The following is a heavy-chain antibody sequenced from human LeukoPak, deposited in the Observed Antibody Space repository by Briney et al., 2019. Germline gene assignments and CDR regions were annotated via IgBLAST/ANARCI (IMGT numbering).Heavy chain of an antibody. CDR1: GFTFSSYA. D-gene: IGHD3-22*01. Sequence: PGGSLRLSCAASGFTFSSYAMSGVRHAPGKALEWVSSISGSSARTYYADSVKGRFTISRDNSKTTLYLQMNSLKAEDMAVYFCAKLDYYDTHWGQGTLVTVSS. V-gene: IGHV3-23*01. J-gene: IGHJ4*02. CDR3: AKLDYYDTH. CDR2: ISGSSART.